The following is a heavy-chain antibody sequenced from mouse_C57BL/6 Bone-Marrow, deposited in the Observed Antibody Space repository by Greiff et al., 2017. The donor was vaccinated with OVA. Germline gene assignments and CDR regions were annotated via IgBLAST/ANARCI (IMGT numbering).Heavy chain of an antibody. V-gene: IGHV1-59*01. CDR1: GYTFTNYW. Sequence: QVQLQQPGAELVRPGTSVKLSCKASGYTFTNYWMHWVKQRPGQGLEWIGVIAPSDSDINYNQKCKGRATLTVDKSSSTAYLHLSSLTSEDSAVYYCAHYGSRLYLHYWGQGTSLTVSS. D-gene: IGHD1-1*01. CDR2: IAPSDSDI. CDR3: AHYGSRLYLHY. J-gene: IGHJ2*02.